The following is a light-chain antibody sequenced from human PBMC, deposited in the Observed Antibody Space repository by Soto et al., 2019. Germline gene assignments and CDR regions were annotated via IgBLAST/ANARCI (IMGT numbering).Light chain of an antibody. CDR1: QDIRHF. J-gene: IGKJ4*01. CDR3: QKYNTATRT. Sequence: IQMTQSPSALSASVGDRVTITCRASQDIRHFLAWYQHKPGRVPKLLIYAASTLQSGVLSRFSGSGSGTDFILTISSLQPEDAATYSCQKYNTATRTFGGGTTVEI. CDR2: AAS. V-gene: IGKV1-27*01.